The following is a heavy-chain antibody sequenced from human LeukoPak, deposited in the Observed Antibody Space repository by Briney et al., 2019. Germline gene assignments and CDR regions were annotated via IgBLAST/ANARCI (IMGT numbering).Heavy chain of an antibody. J-gene: IGHJ4*02. V-gene: IGHV4-61*02. CDR1: GGSITSGSYY. CDR2: VYTSGST. Sequence: SETLSLTCSVSGGSITSGSYYWSWIRQPAGKGLEWIGRVYTSGSTKYNPSLKSRVSLSVDTSRNQFSLNLTSVTAADTAVYYCVRRAGAYSHPYDYWGQGTLVTVSS. D-gene: IGHD4/OR15-4a*01. CDR3: VRRAGAYSHPYDY.